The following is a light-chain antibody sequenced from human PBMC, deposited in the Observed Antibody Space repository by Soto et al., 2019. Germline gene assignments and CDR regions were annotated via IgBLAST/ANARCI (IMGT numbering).Light chain of an antibody. CDR2: EVS. CDR1: TSDIGAYKY. J-gene: IGLJ1*01. V-gene: IGLV2-14*01. CDR3: CSYRGGSAPYV. Sequence: QSVLTQPASVSGSPGQSITISCTGTTSDIGAYKYVSWYQQHPGKAPKLVIYEVSNRPSGVSNRFSGSKSDNTASLTIYGLQAEDEADYYCCSYRGGSAPYVFGTGTKLTVL.